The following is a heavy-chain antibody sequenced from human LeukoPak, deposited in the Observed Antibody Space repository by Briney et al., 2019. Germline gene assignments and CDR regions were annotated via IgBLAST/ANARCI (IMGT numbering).Heavy chain of an antibody. CDR3: ARLVVTVYDAFDI. CDR2: ISHDGSNK. J-gene: IGHJ3*02. D-gene: IGHD2-21*02. V-gene: IGHV3-30-3*01. CDR1: GFTFSSYA. Sequence: GRSLRLSCAASGFTFSSYAMHWVRQAPGKGLEWVAVISHDGSNKYYADSVKGRFTISRDNSKNTLYLQMNSLRAEDTAVYYCARLVVTVYDAFDIWGQGTMVTVSS.